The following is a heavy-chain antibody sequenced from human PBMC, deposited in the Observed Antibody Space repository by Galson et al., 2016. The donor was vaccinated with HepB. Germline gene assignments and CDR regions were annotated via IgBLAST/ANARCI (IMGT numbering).Heavy chain of an antibody. V-gene: IGHV5-10-1*01. CDR3: ARQGSSAGELYYYYGMDV. CDR2: IDPSDSYT. CDR1: GYSFSTYW. J-gene: IGHJ6*02. Sequence: SGAEVKKPGESLRISCKDSGYSFSTYWIIWVRQMPGKGLEWMGRIDPSDSYTNYSPSFQGHATISADKSISTAYLQWSSLKASDTGIYYCARQGSSAGELYYYYGMDVWGQGATVTVSS. D-gene: IGHD2-15*01.